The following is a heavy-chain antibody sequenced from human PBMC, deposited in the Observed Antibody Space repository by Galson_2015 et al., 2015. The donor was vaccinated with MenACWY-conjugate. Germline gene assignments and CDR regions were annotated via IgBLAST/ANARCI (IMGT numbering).Heavy chain of an antibody. V-gene: IGHV5-51*01. CDR1: GYSVTSYW. CDR2: FYPGDSET. J-gene: IGHJ4*02. CDR3: ARQTGVAATGPFDY. Sequence: SGAEVKKPGESLKISCKASGYSVTSYWLGWVRQMPGQGLEWMGIFYPGDSETRYSPSFQGQVTISADKSISTAYLPWGSLKASDTAIYYCARQTGVAATGPFDYWGQGTLVTVSS. D-gene: IGHD6-13*01.